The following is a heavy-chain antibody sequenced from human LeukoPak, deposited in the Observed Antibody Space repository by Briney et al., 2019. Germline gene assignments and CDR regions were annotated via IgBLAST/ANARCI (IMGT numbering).Heavy chain of an antibody. CDR2: IYYSGST. CDR3: ARAAAAGTFVGWFDP. Sequence: SETLSLTCTVSGGSISSYYWSWIRQPPGKGLEWIGYIYYSGSTNYNPSLKSRVTISVDTSKNQFSLKLSSVTAADTAVYYCARAAAAGTFVGWFDPWGQGTLVTVSS. CDR1: GGSISSYY. J-gene: IGHJ5*02. D-gene: IGHD6-13*01. V-gene: IGHV4-59*01.